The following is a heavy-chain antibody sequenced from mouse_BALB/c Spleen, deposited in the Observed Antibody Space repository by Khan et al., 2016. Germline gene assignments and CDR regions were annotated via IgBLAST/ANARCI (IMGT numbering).Heavy chain of an antibody. J-gene: IGHJ1*01. CDR1: GYTFTNYG. CDR2: INTYSGES. Sequence: QIQLVQSGPELKRPGKTVKISCKASGYTFTNYGINWVKQAPGKGLKWMGWINTYSGESTYADDFKGRFAFSLENSANTTYLQINNLKNEDTATYFCARYRYYYGSSRYFDVWGAGTTVTVSS. CDR3: ARYRYYYGSSRYFDV. D-gene: IGHD1-1*01. V-gene: IGHV9-3-1*01.